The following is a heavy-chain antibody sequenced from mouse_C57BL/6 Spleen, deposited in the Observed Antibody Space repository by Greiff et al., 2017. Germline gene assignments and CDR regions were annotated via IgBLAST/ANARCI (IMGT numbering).Heavy chain of an antibody. D-gene: IGHD2-2*01. CDR1: GYTFTDYE. CDR3: TWLRRSYYFDY. V-gene: IGHV1-15*01. CDR2: IDPETGGT. J-gene: IGHJ2*01. Sequence: VQLQQSGAELVRPGASVTLSCKASGYTFTDYEMHWVKQTPVPGLEWIGAIDPETGGTAYNQKFKGKAILTADKSSSTAYMELRSLTSEDSAVYYCTWLRRSYYFDYWGQGTTLTVSS.